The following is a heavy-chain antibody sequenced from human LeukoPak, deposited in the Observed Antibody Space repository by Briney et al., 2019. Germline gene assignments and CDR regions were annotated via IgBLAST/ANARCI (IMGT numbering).Heavy chain of an antibody. V-gene: IGHV3-7*01. D-gene: IGHD3-22*01. Sequence: GGSLRLSCAASGFTFSHHWMTWVRQAPGKGLEWVANIKQDGSETYFVDSVKGRFTISRDNAKNSLYLQMNSLRAEDTAVYYCAKGPRSTMIVVVTRPKYFQHWGQGTLVTVSS. CDR3: AKGPRSTMIVVVTRPKYFQH. CDR1: GFTFSHHW. CDR2: IKQDGSET. J-gene: IGHJ1*01.